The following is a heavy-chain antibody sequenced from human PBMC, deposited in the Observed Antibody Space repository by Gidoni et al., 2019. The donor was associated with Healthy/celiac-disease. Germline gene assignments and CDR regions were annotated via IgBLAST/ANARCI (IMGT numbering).Heavy chain of an antibody. CDR2: INPNSGGT. V-gene: IGHV1-2*02. Sequence: QVQRVQSGAEVKKPGGSVKVSCKASGYPFTGYYMHRVRQAPGQGLEWMGWINPNSGGTNYAQKFQGRVTMTRDTSISTAYMELSRLRSDDTAVYYCARDQDCSGGSCYPGSYGMDVWGQGTTVTVSS. J-gene: IGHJ6*02. CDR1: GYPFTGYY. CDR3: ARDQDCSGGSCYPGSYGMDV. D-gene: IGHD2-15*01.